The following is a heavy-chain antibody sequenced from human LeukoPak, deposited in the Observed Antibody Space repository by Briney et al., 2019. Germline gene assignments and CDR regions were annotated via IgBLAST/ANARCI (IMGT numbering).Heavy chain of an antibody. D-gene: IGHD5-18*01. Sequence: GGSLRLSCAASGFTFSSYEMNRVRQAPGKGLEWVSYISSSGSTIYYADSVKGRFTISRDNAKNSLYLQMNSLRAEDTAVYYCARVGYSYGPYYFDYWGQGTLVTVSS. J-gene: IGHJ4*02. CDR2: ISSSGSTI. V-gene: IGHV3-48*03. CDR1: GFTFSSYE. CDR3: ARVGYSYGPYYFDY.